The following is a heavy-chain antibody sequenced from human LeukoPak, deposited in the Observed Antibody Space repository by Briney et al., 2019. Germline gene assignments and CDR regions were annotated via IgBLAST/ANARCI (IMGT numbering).Heavy chain of an antibody. J-gene: IGHJ4*02. D-gene: IGHD3-9*01. CDR1: GFTFGGYA. CDR2: ISWSSGTI. Sequence: PGGSLRLSCAASGFTFGGYAMNWVRQAPGKGLEWVSGISWSSGTIGYADSVKGRFTIFRDNAKNSLYLQMNSRRAEVRALCSCSNPPVRYFFWLPTGGWGQGTLVTVSS. CDR3: SNPPVRYFFWLPTGG. V-gene: IGHV3-9*01.